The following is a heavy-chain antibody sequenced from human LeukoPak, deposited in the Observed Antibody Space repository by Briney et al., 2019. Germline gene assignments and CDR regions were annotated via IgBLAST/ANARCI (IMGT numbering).Heavy chain of an antibody. V-gene: IGHV3-49*04. Sequence: GGSLGLSCTASGFNFGEYGMTWVRQAPGQGVEWVGFIKTQAYCENPNYPASVNASFPISKDIPKTVAYLQMNSLKTEDTAVYYCARRFRIAASGIHFDYWGRKTLVTVSS. CDR1: GFNFGEYG. CDR2: IKTQAYCENP. CDR3: ARRFRIAASGIHFDY. J-gene: IGHJ4*02. D-gene: IGHD6-13*01.